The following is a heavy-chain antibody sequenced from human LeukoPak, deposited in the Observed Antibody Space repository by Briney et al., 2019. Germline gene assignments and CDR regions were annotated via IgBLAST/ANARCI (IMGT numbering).Heavy chain of an antibody. CDR1: GFTFGDYA. J-gene: IGHJ5*02. V-gene: IGHV3-9*01. Sequence: GGSLRLSCAASGFTFGDYAMHWVRQAPGKGLEWVSGICWNSGSIGYADSVKGRFTISRDNAKNSLYLQMNSLRAEDTALYYCAKDASLYWSGYGWFDPWGQGTLVTVSS. CDR3: AKDASLYWSGYGWFDP. D-gene: IGHD3-3*01. CDR2: ICWNSGSI.